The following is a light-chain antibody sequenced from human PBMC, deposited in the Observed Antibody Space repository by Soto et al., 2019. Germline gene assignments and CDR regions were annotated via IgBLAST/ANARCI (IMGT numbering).Light chain of an antibody. CDR2: DVT. V-gene: IGLV2-14*03. CDR1: PSDIGAYNY. J-gene: IGLJ2*01. Sequence: QSVLTQPASVSGSPGQSITISCSGTPSDIGAYNYVSWYQHLPGKAPEVIIYDVTNRPSGVSSRFSGSKSGTTASLTISGIQAEDEANYYCGSYTITSTLMIFGGGTK. CDR3: GSYTITSTLMI.